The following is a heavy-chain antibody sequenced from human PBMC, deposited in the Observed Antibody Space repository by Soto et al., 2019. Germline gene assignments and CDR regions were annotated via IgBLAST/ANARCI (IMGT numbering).Heavy chain of an antibody. CDR1: GGSISSGGYY. CDR2: IYYTGST. CDR3: ARDEEVNYADYGGSDHYYGMDV. D-gene: IGHD4-17*01. V-gene: IGHV4-31*03. Sequence: SETLSLTCTVSGGSISSGGYYWSWIRQHPGKGLEWIGYIYYTGSTYYNPSLKSRVTISVDTSRNQFSLKLTSVTAADTAVYYCARDEEVNYADYGGSDHYYGMDVWGQGTTVTVSS. J-gene: IGHJ6*02.